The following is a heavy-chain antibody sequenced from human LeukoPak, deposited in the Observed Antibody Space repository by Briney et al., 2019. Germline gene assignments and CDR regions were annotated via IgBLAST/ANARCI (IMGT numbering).Heavy chain of an antibody. J-gene: IGHJ6*02. CDR1: GGSFSGYY. D-gene: IGHD3-10*01. V-gene: IGHV4-34*01. CDR3: ARDSITMVRGILLSYYGMDV. Sequence: SETLSLTCAVYGGSFSGYYWSWIRQPPGKGLEWIGEIKHSGSTNYNPSLKSRVTISVDTSKNQFSLKLSSVTAADTAVYYCARDSITMVRGILLSYYGMDVWGQGTTVTVSS. CDR2: IKHSGST.